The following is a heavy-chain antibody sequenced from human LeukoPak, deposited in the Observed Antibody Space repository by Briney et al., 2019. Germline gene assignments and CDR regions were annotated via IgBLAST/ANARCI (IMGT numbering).Heavy chain of an antibody. Sequence: GGSLRLSCAASGFTFSSYAMSWVRQAPGRGLEWLANSRQDESEEFYVESVKGRFTISRNNAKNSLYLQMNSLRAEDSAVYFCARGSTSYDYWGQGTLVTVSS. V-gene: IGHV3-7*01. CDR3: ARGSTSYDY. J-gene: IGHJ4*02. D-gene: IGHD2-2*01. CDR1: GFTFSSYA. CDR2: SRQDESEE.